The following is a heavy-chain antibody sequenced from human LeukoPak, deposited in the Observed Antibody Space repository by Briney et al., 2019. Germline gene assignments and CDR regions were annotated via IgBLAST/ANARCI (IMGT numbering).Heavy chain of an antibody. V-gene: IGHV3-74*01. D-gene: IGHD5-18*01. J-gene: IGHJ6*03. CDR3: VRGGYSYGSYYYMDV. CDR2: INSDGSST. Sequence: GGSLRLSCAASGFTFSSYWMHWVRQAPGKGLVWVSRINSDGSSTSYADSVKGRFTISRDNAKNTLYLQMNSLRAEDTAVYYCVRGGYSYGSYYYMDVWGKGTTVTVS. CDR1: GFTFSSYW.